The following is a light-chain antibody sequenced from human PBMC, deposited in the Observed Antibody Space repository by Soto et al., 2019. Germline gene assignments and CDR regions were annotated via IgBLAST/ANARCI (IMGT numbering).Light chain of an antibody. J-gene: IGLJ1*01. CDR1: SSDIGDYKY. CDR2: EVS. CDR3: SSFINRSTIV. V-gene: IGLV2-14*01. Sequence: QSALTQPASVSGAPEQSVTISCTGTSSDIGDYKYVSWYQKHPGRAPKALIYEVSNRPSNVSLRFSGSKSGTTAFLTISGLQADDEADYYCSSFINRSTIVFGSGTKLTVL.